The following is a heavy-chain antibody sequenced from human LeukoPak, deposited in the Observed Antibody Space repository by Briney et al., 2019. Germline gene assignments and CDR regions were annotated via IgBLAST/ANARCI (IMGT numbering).Heavy chain of an antibody. V-gene: IGHV3-23*01. Sequence: GESLRLSCAASGFTFSSYAMSWVRQAPGQGLEWVSAISGSGGSTYYADSVKGRFTISRDNSKNTLYLQMNSLRAEDTAVYYCAKDQGYDILSGYSLFDYWGQGTLVTVSS. CDR3: AKDQGYDILSGYSLFDY. D-gene: IGHD3-9*01. J-gene: IGHJ4*02. CDR1: GFTFSSYA. CDR2: ISGSGGST.